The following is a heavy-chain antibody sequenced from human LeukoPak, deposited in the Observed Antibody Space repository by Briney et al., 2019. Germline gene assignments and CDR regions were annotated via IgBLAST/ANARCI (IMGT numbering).Heavy chain of an antibody. J-gene: IGHJ4*02. CDR1: GGSISGSY. CDR3: ARHSGYETD. Sequence: SETLSLTCTVSGGSISGSYWSWIRQPPGKGLEWIGYIYFSGNTKYSPSLKSRVTMSVDTSKNQFSLNLASVTAADTAVYFCARHSGYETDWGQGTLVTVSS. CDR2: IYFSGNT. V-gene: IGHV4-59*08. D-gene: IGHD5-12*01.